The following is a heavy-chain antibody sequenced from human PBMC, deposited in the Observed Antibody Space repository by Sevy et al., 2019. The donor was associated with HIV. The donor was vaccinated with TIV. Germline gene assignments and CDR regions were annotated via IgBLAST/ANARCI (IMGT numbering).Heavy chain of an antibody. Sequence: GGCLRLSCAASGFIFSGYGMSWVRQAPGQGLEWVSAISGSGGSTYYADSVKGRFTISRDNFRNTLYLQMNSLRAEDTAVYYCAIDRITAARFQHWGQGTLVTVSS. CDR1: GFIFSGYG. V-gene: IGHV3-23*01. CDR3: AIDRITAARFQH. J-gene: IGHJ1*01. CDR2: ISGSGGST. D-gene: IGHD6-13*01.